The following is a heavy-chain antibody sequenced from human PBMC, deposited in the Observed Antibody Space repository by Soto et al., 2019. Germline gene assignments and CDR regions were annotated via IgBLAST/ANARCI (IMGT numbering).Heavy chain of an antibody. CDR1: GFTFSNAS. J-gene: IGHJ4*02. Sequence: GGSLRLSCAASGFTFSNASMSWVRQAPGKGLEWVGRIKSKTDGGTTDYAAPVKGRFTISRDDSKNTLYLQMNSLKTEDTAVYYCTTVNYYYGSGSYYFDYWGQGTLVIVSS. D-gene: IGHD3-10*01. V-gene: IGHV3-15*01. CDR3: TTVNYYYGSGSYYFDY. CDR2: IKSKTDGGTT.